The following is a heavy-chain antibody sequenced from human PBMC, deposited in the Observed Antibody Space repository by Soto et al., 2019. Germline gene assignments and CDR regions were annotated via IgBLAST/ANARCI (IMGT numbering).Heavy chain of an antibody. J-gene: IGHJ4*02. CDR2: IIAVFRSP. CDR1: GGTFSTYT. V-gene: IGHV1-69*01. Sequence: QVQLVQSGADMKKPGSSVKVSCKASGGTFSTYTIGWVRQAPGQGLEWMGGIIAVFRSPNYAQKFQGRVTIAADESTSTAYMEVSSLTSEDTAVYYCAAKSGYPYYFDHWGQGTLVTVSS. D-gene: IGHD3-3*01. CDR3: AAKSGYPYYFDH.